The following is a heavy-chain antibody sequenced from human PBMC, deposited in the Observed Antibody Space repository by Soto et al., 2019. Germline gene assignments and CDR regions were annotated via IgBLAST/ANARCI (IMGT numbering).Heavy chain of an antibody. CDR3: ARVWGGAFDI. Sequence: SETLSLTCAVSGDSISRSYWWSWVRQFPGKGLEWIGEIYHSGSTIYNPSLQSRVILSVDTSKNQFSLKLSSVTAADTAVYYCARVWGGAFDIWGQGTMVTVSS. CDR2: IYHSGST. V-gene: IGHV4-4*02. J-gene: IGHJ3*02. D-gene: IGHD3-10*01. CDR1: GDSISRSYW.